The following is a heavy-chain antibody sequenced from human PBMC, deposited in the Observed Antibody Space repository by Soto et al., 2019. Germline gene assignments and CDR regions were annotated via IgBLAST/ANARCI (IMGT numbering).Heavy chain of an antibody. D-gene: IGHD2-2*01. J-gene: IGHJ4*02. CDR2: IYYSGST. CDR1: GGSISSSSYY. Sequence: SETLSLTCTVSGGSISSSSYYWGWIRQPPGKGLEWIGSIYYSGSTYYNPSLKSRVTISVDTSKNQFSLKLSSVTAADTAVYYCARQGWSRYCSSTSCQRTFGYWGQGTLVTVSS. V-gene: IGHV4-39*01. CDR3: ARQGWSRYCSSTSCQRTFGY.